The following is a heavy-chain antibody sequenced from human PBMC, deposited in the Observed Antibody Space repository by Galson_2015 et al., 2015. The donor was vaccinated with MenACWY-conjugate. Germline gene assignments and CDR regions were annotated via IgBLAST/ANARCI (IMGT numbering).Heavy chain of an antibody. J-gene: IGHJ4*02. CDR3: ARGAVTTPFDY. D-gene: IGHD4-17*01. CDR2: INHSGST. Sequence: ETLSLNCAVYGGSFSGYYWSWIRQPPGKGLEWIGEINHSGSTNYNPSLKSRVTISVDTSKNQFSLKLSSVTAADTAVYYCARGAVTTPFDYWGQGTLVTVSS. V-gene: IGHV4-34*01. CDR1: GGSFSGYY.